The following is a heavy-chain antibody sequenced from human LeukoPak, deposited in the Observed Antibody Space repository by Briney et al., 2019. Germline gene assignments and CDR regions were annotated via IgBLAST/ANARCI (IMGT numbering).Heavy chain of an antibody. Sequence: SETLSLTCTFSVDSISTYYWSWIRQPPGKGLEWIGYVYYSGSTNYNPSLKSRVTMSIDTSKNQFFLELSSVTAADTAVYYCVRHTWFGTRHWFDPWGQGILVTASS. CDR3: VRHTWFGTRHWFDP. D-gene: IGHD3-10*01. J-gene: IGHJ5*02. V-gene: IGHV4-59*08. CDR1: VDSISTYY. CDR2: VYYSGST.